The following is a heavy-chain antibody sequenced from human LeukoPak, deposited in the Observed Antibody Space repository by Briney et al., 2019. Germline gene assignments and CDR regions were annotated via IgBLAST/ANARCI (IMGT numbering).Heavy chain of an antibody. Sequence: PEGSLRLSCAASGFTFNSYGMHWVRQAPGKGLEWVAFIRYDGSNKYYADSVKGRFTISRDNSKNTMYLQMNSLRAEDTAVYYCAKDLSRSFYFDYWGQGTLVTVSS. V-gene: IGHV3-30*02. J-gene: IGHJ4*02. CDR1: GFTFNSYG. D-gene: IGHD6-6*01. CDR3: AKDLSRSFYFDY. CDR2: IRYDGSNK.